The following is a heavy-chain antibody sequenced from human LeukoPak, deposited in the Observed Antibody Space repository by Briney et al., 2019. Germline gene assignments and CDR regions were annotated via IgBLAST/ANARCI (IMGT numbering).Heavy chain of an antibody. D-gene: IGHD3-22*01. CDR2: IYPGDSET. Sequence: KPGESLKISCKGSGYSFTSYWIGWVRQMPGKGLEWMGIIYPGDSETRYSPSFQGQVTISADKSISTAYLQWSSLKASDTAMYYCARLSYDSSGYYYGYFDYWGQGTLVTVSS. CDR1: GYSFTSYW. CDR3: ARLSYDSSGYYYGYFDY. V-gene: IGHV5-51*03. J-gene: IGHJ4*02.